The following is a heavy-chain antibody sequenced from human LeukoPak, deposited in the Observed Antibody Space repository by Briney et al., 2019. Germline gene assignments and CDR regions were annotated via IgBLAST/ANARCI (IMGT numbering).Heavy chain of an antibody. CDR3: ATLKYYYDSSGYSLDY. CDR1: GGTFSSYA. CDR2: IIPIFGTA. J-gene: IGHJ4*02. Sequence: GSSVKVSCKASGGTFSSYAISWVRQATGQGLEWMGGIIPIFGTANYAQKFQGRVTITADTSTDTAYMELSSLRSEDTAVYYCATLKYYYDSSGYSLDYWGQGTLVTVSS. V-gene: IGHV1-69*06. D-gene: IGHD3-22*01.